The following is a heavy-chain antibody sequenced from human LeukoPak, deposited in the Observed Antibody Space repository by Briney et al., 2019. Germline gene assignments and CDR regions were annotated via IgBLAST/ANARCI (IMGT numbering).Heavy chain of an antibody. D-gene: IGHD3-22*01. CDR3: ARDLDRMDYYDPSGYSHVPSFDY. CDR1: GYTFTSSG. CDR2: ISAYNGYT. J-gene: IGHJ4*02. Sequence: ASVKVSCKTSGYTFTSSGITWVRQAPGQGLEWVGWISAYNGYTNYAQKLQDRVTLTTDTSTSTAYMELRSLRSDDTAVYYCARDLDRMDYYDPSGYSHVPSFDYWGQGTLVTVSS. V-gene: IGHV1-18*01.